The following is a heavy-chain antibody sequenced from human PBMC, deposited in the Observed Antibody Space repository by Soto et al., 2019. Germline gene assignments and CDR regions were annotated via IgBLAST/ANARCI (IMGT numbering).Heavy chain of an antibody. CDR1: GFTFRWFG. CDR2: ISNDGSNE. J-gene: IGHJ6*02. CDR3: ARDLIQLWLSYYYYYGMDV. Sequence: QPGGSLRLSCAGSGFTFRWFGMNWVRQAPGKGLEWVARISNDGSNEYYVDSVKGRFTISRDNSKNTLYLQMNSLRAEDTAVYYCARDLIQLWLSYYYYYGMDVWGQGTTVTVSS. V-gene: IGHV3-30*03. D-gene: IGHD5-18*01.